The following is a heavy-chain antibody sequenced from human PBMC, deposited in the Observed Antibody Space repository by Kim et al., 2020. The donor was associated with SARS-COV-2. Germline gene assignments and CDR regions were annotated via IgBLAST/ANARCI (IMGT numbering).Heavy chain of an antibody. V-gene: IGHV3-30*04. CDR2: ISSDGIKK. CDR1: GFSFSSYN. D-gene: IGHD3-10*01. J-gene: IGHJ4*02. Sequence: GGSLRLSCAASGFSFSSYNMHWVRQAPGKGLEWVAVISSDGIKKDYADSVRGRFTISRDNSENTLYLQMNSLRPEDTAVYYCARKASGYFGAGTYYNGQFDYWGQGTLVTVSS. CDR3: ARKASGYFGAGTYYNGQFDY.